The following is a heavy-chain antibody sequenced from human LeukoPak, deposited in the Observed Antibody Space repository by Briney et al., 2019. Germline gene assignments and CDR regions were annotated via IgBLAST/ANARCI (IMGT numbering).Heavy chain of an antibody. CDR3: ARDQVVWGQQLAYNWFDP. CDR2: IYYSGST. D-gene: IGHD6-13*01. J-gene: IGHJ5*02. CDR1: GGSISSYY. V-gene: IGHV4-59*01. Sequence: SETLSLTCTVSGGSISSYYWSWIRQPPGKGLEWIGYIYYSGSTNYNPSLKSRVTISVDTSKNQFSLKLSSVTAADTAVYYCARDQVVWGQQLAYNWFDPWGQGTLVTVSS.